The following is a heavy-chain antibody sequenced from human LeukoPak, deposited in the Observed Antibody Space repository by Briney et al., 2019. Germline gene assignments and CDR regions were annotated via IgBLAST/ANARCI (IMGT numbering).Heavy chain of an antibody. V-gene: IGHV3-23*01. CDR1: GFTFSSYA. CDR3: AKGYYSSGWPVYYYYGMDV. CDR2: ISGSGGST. J-gene: IGHJ6*02. D-gene: IGHD6-19*01. Sequence: PGGSLRLSCAASGFTFSSYAMSWVRQAPGKGLEWVSAISGSGGSTYYADSVKGRFTISRDNSKNTLYLQMNSLRAEDTAVYYCAKGYYSSGWPVYYYYGMDVWGQGTTVTVSS.